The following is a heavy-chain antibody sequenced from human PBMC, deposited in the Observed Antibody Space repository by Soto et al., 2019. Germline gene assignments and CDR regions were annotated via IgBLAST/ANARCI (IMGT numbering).Heavy chain of an antibody. Sequence: PSQTLSLTCAISGDSVSSNSAAWNWIRQSPSRGLEWLGRTYYRSKWYNDYAVSVKSRITINPDTSKNQFSLQLNSVPPEDTAVYYCARETRPWGSSSFRQGYYYGMDVWGQGTTVTVSS. D-gene: IGHD6-6*01. J-gene: IGHJ6*02. CDR1: GDSVSSNSAA. V-gene: IGHV6-1*01. CDR2: TYYRSKWYN. CDR3: ARETRPWGSSSFRQGYYYGMDV.